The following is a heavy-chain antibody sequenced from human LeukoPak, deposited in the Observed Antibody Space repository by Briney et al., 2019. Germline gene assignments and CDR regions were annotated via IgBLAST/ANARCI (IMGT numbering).Heavy chain of an antibody. Sequence: PSETLSLTCTVSGGSINYYYWSWIRQPPGKGLEWIGYIYYSGSTNYNPSLKSRVTISVDTSNNQFSLKLSSVTAADTAVYYCARGAVGSGWQFLDYWGQGTLVTVSS. CDR2: IYYSGST. J-gene: IGHJ4*02. CDR1: GGSINYYY. D-gene: IGHD6-19*01. V-gene: IGHV4-59*01. CDR3: ARGAVGSGWQFLDY.